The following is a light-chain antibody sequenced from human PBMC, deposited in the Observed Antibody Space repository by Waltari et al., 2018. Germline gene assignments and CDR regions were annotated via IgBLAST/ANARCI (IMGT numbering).Light chain of an antibody. J-gene: IGKJ2*01. CDR3: QQSYSSPYT. V-gene: IGKV1-39*01. CDR1: QIISTY. Sequence: DIQMTQSPSSLAASVGDRVTITCRASQIISTYLNWDQQKPGKAPMLLIYGTSGLQSGVPSRFSGSGSGTDFTLAISSLQPEDFATYYCQQSYSSPYTFGQGTQLQIK. CDR2: GTS.